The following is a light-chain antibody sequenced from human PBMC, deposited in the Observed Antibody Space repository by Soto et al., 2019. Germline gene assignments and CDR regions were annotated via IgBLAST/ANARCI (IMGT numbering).Light chain of an antibody. V-gene: IGLV2-14*01. Sequence: QSVLTQPASVSGSPGQSITISCTGTSSDVGGYNYVSWYQQHPGKAPKLMIYEVSNRPSGVSNRFSGSKSGNTASLTISGLQAEDEADYYCSSYTSSSTSVFGSGTKV. J-gene: IGLJ1*01. CDR1: SSDVGGYNY. CDR3: SSYTSSSTSV. CDR2: EVS.